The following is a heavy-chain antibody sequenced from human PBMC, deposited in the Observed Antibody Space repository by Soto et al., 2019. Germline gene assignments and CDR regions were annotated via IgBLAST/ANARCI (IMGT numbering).Heavy chain of an antibody. CDR2: IYSGGST. CDR3: ARDYYDSSGYL. D-gene: IGHD3-22*01. CDR1: GFTVSSNY. V-gene: IGHV3-66*01. J-gene: IGHJ5*02. Sequence: EVQLVESGGGLVQPGGSLRLSCAASGFTVSSNYMSSVRQAPGKGLEWVSVIYSGGSTYYADSVKGRFTISRDNSKNTLYLQMNSLRAEDTAVYYCARDYYDSSGYLWGQGTLVTVSS.